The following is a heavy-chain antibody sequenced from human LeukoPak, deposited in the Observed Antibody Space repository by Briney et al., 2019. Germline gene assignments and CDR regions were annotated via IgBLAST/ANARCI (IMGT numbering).Heavy chain of an antibody. CDR1: GFTFSTSS. D-gene: IGHD5-18*01. Sequence: GGSLRLSCTASGFTFSTSSMNWVRQAPGKGLEWLSFISRSSRTIYYADSVKGRFTISRDNAKNSLYLQMNSLKTEDTAVYYCTTLRPYIQPRWGQGTMVTVSS. CDR3: TTLRPYIQPR. CDR2: ISRSSRTI. V-gene: IGHV3-48*01. J-gene: IGHJ3*01.